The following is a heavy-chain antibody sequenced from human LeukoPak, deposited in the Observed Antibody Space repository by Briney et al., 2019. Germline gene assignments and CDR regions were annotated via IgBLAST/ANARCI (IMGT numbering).Heavy chain of an antibody. Sequence: SETLSLTCTVSGGSIGTYYWSWLRQPPGKGLEWLGYIYYTGSTTYSPSLKSRVTMSVDPPRNQFSLNLNSVTAADTAVFFCARIYRRDGLNPDYYFDFWGRGIRVTVSS. J-gene: IGHJ2*01. V-gene: IGHV4-59*08. D-gene: IGHD5-24*01. CDR3: ARIYRRDGLNPDYYFDF. CDR1: GGSIGTYY. CDR2: IYYTGST.